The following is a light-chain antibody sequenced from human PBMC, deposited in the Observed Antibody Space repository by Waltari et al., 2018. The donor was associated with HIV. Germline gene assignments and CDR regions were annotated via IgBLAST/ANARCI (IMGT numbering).Light chain of an antibody. CDR3: QQSYSTPYT. Sequence: DIQMTQSPSSLSASVGDRVTITCRASQSISSYLNWYQQKPGKVPKLLIYAASSLQGGVPARFSGSCSATDFTLTISSLQPEDFATYHCQQSYSTPYTFGQGTKLEIK. V-gene: IGKV1-39*01. J-gene: IGKJ2*01. CDR2: AAS. CDR1: QSISSY.